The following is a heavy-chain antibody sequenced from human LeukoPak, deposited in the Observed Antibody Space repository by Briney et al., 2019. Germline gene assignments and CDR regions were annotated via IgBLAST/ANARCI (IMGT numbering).Heavy chain of an antibody. D-gene: IGHD3-3*01. CDR1: GFTFSSYG. Sequence: GGSLRLSCAASGFTFSSYGMHWVRQAPGKGLEWVAVVSYDGNNKYYADSVKGRFTISRDNSKNTLYLQMNSLRAEDTAVYYCAKDLRAADFWSGYPDYWGQGTLVTVSS. CDR2: VSYDGNNK. V-gene: IGHV3-30*18. J-gene: IGHJ4*02. CDR3: AKDLRAADFWSGYPDY.